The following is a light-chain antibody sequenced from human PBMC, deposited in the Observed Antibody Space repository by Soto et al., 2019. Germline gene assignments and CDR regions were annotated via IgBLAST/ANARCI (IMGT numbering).Light chain of an antibody. CDR1: QSISSW. Sequence: DIQMTQSPSTLSASVGDRVTITCRASQSISSWLAWYQQKPGKAPKLLIYKASSLESGVPSRFSGSGSGTEFTLTISSRQPDDFATYHCQQYNSYSTTFGQGTKVEIK. J-gene: IGKJ1*01. CDR2: KAS. CDR3: QQYNSYSTT. V-gene: IGKV1-5*03.